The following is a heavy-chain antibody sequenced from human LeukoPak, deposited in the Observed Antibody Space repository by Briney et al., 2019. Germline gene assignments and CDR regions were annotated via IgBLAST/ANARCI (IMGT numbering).Heavy chain of an antibody. J-gene: IGHJ4*02. Sequence: NPSETLSLTCTISGYSIGSGYYWGWIRQPPGKGLEWIGSIYHSGSTYYNPSLKSRVTISVDTSKNQFSLKLSSVTAADTAVYYCARCRVGTVAVPFDYWGQGTLVTVSS. CDR2: IYHSGST. V-gene: IGHV4-38-2*02. CDR3: ARCRVGTVAVPFDY. CDR1: GYSIGSGYY. D-gene: IGHD6-19*01.